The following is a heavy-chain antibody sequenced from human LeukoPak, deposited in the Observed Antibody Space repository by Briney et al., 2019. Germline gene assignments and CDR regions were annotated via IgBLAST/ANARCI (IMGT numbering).Heavy chain of an antibody. Sequence: PSETLSLTCTVSGYSISSDYYWSWIRQAAGKGLEWIGHIYTSGSTNYNPSLKSRVTMSVDMSKNQFSLKLRSVTAADTAVYYCARDVVAARGSFDYWGQGTLVTVSS. CDR1: GYSISSDYY. CDR3: ARDVVAARGSFDY. D-gene: IGHD2-2*01. CDR2: IYTSGST. J-gene: IGHJ4*02. V-gene: IGHV4-4*07.